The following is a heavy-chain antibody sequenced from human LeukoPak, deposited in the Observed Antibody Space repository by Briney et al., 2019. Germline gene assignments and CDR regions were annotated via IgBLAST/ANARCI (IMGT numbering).Heavy chain of an antibody. CDR3: VKGTSSYYYDSSGYCDY. CDR1: GFTFSSYA. V-gene: IGHV3-23*01. Sequence: PGGSLRLSCAASGFTFSSYAMSWVRQAPGKGLEWVSAISGSGGSTYYADSVKGRFTISRDNSKNTLYLQMNRLRAEDTAVYYCVKGTSSYYYDSSGYCDYWGQGTLVTVSS. CDR2: ISGSGGST. J-gene: IGHJ4*02. D-gene: IGHD3-22*01.